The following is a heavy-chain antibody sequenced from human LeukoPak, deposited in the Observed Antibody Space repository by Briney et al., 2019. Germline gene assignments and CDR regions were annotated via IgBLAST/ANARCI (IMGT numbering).Heavy chain of an antibody. J-gene: IGHJ3*02. V-gene: IGHV3-30*18. CDR2: ISKDGTND. D-gene: IGHD3-10*01. CDR3: AKEGYYYSSGSYSRRAFDI. Sequence: PGRSLRLSCAASGFTFSSYDMHWVRQAPGKGLEWVAAISKDGTNDFYADSVKGRFSISRDNSKNTLYLQMNTLRPEDTAVYYCAKEGYYYSSGSYSRRAFDIWGQGTMVTVSS. CDR1: GFTFSSYD.